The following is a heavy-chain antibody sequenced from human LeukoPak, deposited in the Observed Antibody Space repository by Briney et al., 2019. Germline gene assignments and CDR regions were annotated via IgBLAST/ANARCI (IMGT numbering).Heavy chain of an antibody. D-gene: IGHD2-2*01. CDR3: AKSNWIGRYQLLRGFFDY. CDR2: IRYDGSNK. Sequence: GGSLRLSCAASGFTFSSYGMHWVRKAPGKGLEWVAFIRYDGSNKYYADSVKGRFTISRDNSKNTLYLQMNSLRAEDTAVYYCAKSNWIGRYQLLRGFFDYWGQGTLVTVSS. CDR1: GFTFSSYG. V-gene: IGHV3-30*02. J-gene: IGHJ4*02.